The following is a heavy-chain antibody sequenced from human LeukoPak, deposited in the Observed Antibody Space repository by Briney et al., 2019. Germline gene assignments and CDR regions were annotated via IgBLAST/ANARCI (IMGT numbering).Heavy chain of an antibody. V-gene: IGHV3-30*04. CDR2: ISYDGSNK. J-gene: IGHJ4*02. Sequence: GGSLRLSCAASGFTFSSYAMSWVRQAPGKGLEWVAVISYDGSNKYYADSVKGRFTISRDNSKNTLYLQMNSLRAEDTAVYYCARGVSSAILDYWGQGTLVTVSS. D-gene: IGHD6-13*01. CDR1: GFTFSSYA. CDR3: ARGVSSAILDY.